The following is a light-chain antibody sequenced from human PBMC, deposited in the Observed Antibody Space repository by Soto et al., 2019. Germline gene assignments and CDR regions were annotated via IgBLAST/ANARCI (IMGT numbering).Light chain of an antibody. CDR3: QQYNSYPYT. Sequence: DIQMTQSPFTLSASVGDRVTITCRASQSISSWLAWYQQKPGKAPKVLIYKASSLDSGVPSRFSGSGSGTEFTLTISSLQPDDFATYYCQQYNSYPYTFGQGTKLEIK. CDR1: QSISSW. CDR2: KAS. J-gene: IGKJ2*01. V-gene: IGKV1-5*03.